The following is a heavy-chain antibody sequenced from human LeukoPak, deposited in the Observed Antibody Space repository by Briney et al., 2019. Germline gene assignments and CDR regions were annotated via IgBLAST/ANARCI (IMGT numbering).Heavy chain of an antibody. CDR1: GFNFMNFW. J-gene: IGHJ4*02. CDR2: INQDESEK. Sequence: GGSLRLSCAASGFNFMNFWMSWVRQAPGKGLEWVANINQDESEKYYVDSVKGRFTISRDNAKNSLYLQMNSLRADDTAVYYCVRDSRTRAFDYWGQGTLVTVSS. CDR3: VRDSRTRAFDY. V-gene: IGHV3-7*01.